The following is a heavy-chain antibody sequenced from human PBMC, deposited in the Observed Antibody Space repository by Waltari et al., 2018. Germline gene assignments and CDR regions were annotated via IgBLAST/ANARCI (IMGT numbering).Heavy chain of an antibody. J-gene: IGHJ4*02. V-gene: IGHV3-30-3*01. CDR3: ARDSYGDYNFDY. CDR2: LSYDGSNK. D-gene: IGHD4-17*01. Sequence: APGKGLGWVSVLSYDGSNKDDAASGKGRFTISRDNSKNTLYLQMNSLRAEDTAVYYCARDSYGDYNFDYWGQGTLVTVSS.